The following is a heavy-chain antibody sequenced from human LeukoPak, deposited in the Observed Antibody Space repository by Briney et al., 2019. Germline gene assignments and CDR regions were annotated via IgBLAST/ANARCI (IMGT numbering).Heavy chain of an antibody. CDR3: AKPLPPYDDGDYDPFDY. V-gene: IGHV3-23*01. CDR1: GFTFSSYG. CDR2: TSGSGGTT. Sequence: LTGGSLRLSCAASGFTFSSYGMSWVRQAPGKGLEWVSATSGSGGTTYYADSVKGRFTISRDNSKNTLYLQMNSLRAEDMAVYYCAKPLPPYDDGDYDPFDYWGQGTLVTVSS. J-gene: IGHJ4*02. D-gene: IGHD4-17*01.